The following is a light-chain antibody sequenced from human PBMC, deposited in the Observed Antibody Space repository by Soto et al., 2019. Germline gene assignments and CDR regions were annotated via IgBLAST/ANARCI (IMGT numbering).Light chain of an antibody. Sequence: QSALTQPASVSGSPGQSITISCTGTSGDVGSYNHVSWYQQHPGKAPKLMIYDVSDRPSGVSNRFSGSKSGNTASLTISGLQAEDEANYYCSSYTTSNTLVFGGGTKLTVL. CDR3: SSYTTSNTLV. J-gene: IGLJ2*01. CDR1: SGDVGSYNH. V-gene: IGLV2-14*03. CDR2: DVS.